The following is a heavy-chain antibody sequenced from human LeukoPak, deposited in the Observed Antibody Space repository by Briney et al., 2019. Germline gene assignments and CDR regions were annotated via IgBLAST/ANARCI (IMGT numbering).Heavy chain of an antibody. Sequence: SETLSLTCAVYGGSFSGYYWSWIRQPAGKGLEWIGRIYTSGSTNNNPSLKSRVTMSVDTSKNQFSLKLSSVTAADTAVYYCAREMDSSRTHDYWGPGTMVTVSS. CDR2: IYTSGST. V-gene: IGHV4-4*07. CDR3: AREMDSSRTHDY. CDR1: GGSFSGYY. D-gene: IGHD6-13*01. J-gene: IGHJ3*01.